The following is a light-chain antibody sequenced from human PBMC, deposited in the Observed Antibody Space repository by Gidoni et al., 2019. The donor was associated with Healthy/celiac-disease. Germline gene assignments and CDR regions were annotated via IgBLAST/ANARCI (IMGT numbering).Light chain of an antibody. Sequence: DIQMTQSPSTLSASVGDRVTITCRASQSISSWLAWYPQKPGKAPKLLIYKASSLESGVPSRFSGSGSGTEFTLTISSLQPDDFATYYCQQYNSYSSFGPGTKVDIK. CDR2: KAS. J-gene: IGKJ3*01. CDR3: QQYNSYSS. CDR1: QSISSW. V-gene: IGKV1-5*03.